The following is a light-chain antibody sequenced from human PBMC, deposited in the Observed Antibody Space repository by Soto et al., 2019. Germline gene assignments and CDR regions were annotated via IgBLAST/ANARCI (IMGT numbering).Light chain of an antibody. CDR1: SSNIGAGFD. CDR2: GNT. J-gene: IGLJ2*01. V-gene: IGLV1-40*01. Sequence: QSVLTQPPSVSGAPGQRLTFSCAGTSSNIGAGFDVHWYQHLPGAAPKLLIYGNTNRPSGVPDRFSASKSGTSASLAITGLQAEDEADYYCQSYDIRLHGIFGGGTKLTVL. CDR3: QSYDIRLHGI.